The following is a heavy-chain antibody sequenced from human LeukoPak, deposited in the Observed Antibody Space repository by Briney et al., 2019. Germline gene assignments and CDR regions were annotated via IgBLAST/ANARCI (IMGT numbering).Heavy chain of an antibody. CDR2: ISGHNGET. J-gene: IGHJ6*02. V-gene: IGHV1-18*01. CDR3: ARDEGAYSDYVWGSYRPPGKHKGMDV. CDR1: GYALSSKG. Sequence: GASVKVSCKTSGYALSSKGVSWVRQAPGQGLEWMGWISGHNGETKYAQEFQGRVTMTTDTSTDTVNMELRSLRSDDTAVYYCARDEGAYSDYVWGSYRPPGKHKGMDVWGQGTTVIVSS. D-gene: IGHD3-16*01.